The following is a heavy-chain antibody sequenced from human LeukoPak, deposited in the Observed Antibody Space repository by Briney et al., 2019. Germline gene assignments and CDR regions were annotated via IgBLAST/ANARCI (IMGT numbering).Heavy chain of an antibody. Sequence: ASVKVSCKASGYTFTSYYMHWVRQAPGQGLEWMGMINPSGGSTSYAQKFQGRVTMTRDTSTSTVYMELSSLRSEDTAVYYCARVGRWKDFQHWGQGTLVTVSS. V-gene: IGHV1-46*01. CDR1: GYTFTSYY. CDR3: ARVGRWKDFQH. D-gene: IGHD4-23*01. CDR2: INPSGGST. J-gene: IGHJ1*01.